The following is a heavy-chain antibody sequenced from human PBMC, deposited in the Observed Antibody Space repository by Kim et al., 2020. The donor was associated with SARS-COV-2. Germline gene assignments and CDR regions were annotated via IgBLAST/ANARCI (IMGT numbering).Heavy chain of an antibody. CDR1: SGSITTSYY. V-gene: IGHV4-39*01. CDR2: VYYSGST. CDR3: ARHDKTIGYCSGGSCYRGFDY. J-gene: IGHJ4*02. Sequence: SETLSLTCTVSSGSITTSYYWGWIRQPPGKGLEWIGTVYYSGSTYYNPSLKSRVTISVDPSKSQFSLKLSSVTAADTAVYYCARHDKTIGYCSGGSCYRGFDYWGQGTLVTVSS. D-gene: IGHD2-15*01.